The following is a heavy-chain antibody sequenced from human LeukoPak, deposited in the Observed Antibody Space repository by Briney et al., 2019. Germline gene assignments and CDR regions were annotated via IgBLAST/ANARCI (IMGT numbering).Heavy chain of an antibody. CDR2: IHMSGST. CDR1: GDSINSYH. CDR3: ARDDSSRDGSGGYHY. V-gene: IGHV4-4*07. D-gene: IGHD3-22*01. Sequence: PSETLSLTCTVSGDSINSYHWSWIRQPAGKGLEWIGRIHMSGSTNYNPSLRSRVPISMDNSKNQFSLEVTSVTAADTALYYCARDDSSRDGSGGYHYGGQGTLVTVSS. J-gene: IGHJ4*02.